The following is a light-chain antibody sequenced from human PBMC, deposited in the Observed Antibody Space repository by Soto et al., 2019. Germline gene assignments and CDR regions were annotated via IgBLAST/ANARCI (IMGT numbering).Light chain of an antibody. Sequence: ERGLTQSPATLSLSPGERDTLSCRASQYVTSFLAWYQQKAGQAPRLLIYDASHRATGIPARFSGSGSGTDFTLTINSLEPEDFALYYCQQRYNWPPTFGQGTKVDIK. CDR2: DAS. V-gene: IGKV3-11*01. CDR1: QYVTSF. CDR3: QQRYNWPPT. J-gene: IGKJ1*01.